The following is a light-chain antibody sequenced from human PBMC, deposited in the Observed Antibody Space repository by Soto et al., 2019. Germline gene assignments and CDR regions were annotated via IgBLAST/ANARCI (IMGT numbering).Light chain of an antibody. CDR1: QGLVNW. CDR2: AAS. CDR3: QQTSSFPLT. J-gene: IGKJ4*01. Sequence: DIQVTQSPSSVSASVGDRVTITCRASQGLVNWLAWYQQKPGKAPKLLIYAASSFQSGVPSRFSGSGSGTDFTLTISRLQPEDFATYYCQQTSSFPLTFGGGTKVEIK. V-gene: IGKV1-12*01.